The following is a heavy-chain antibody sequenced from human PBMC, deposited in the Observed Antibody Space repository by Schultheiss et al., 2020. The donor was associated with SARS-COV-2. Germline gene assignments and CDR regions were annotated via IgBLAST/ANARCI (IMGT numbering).Heavy chain of an antibody. CDR2: ISSSSSTI. CDR3: ARDHPYYDFWSGYHYYYYYGMDV. Sequence: GGSLRLSCAASGFTFSSYSMNWVRQAPGKGLEWVSYISSSSSTIYYADSVKGRFTISRDNAKNSLYLQMNSLRAEDTAVYYCARDHPYYDFWSGYHYYYYYGMDVWGQGTTVTVSS. CDR1: GFTFSSYS. V-gene: IGHV3-48*04. J-gene: IGHJ6*02. D-gene: IGHD3-3*01.